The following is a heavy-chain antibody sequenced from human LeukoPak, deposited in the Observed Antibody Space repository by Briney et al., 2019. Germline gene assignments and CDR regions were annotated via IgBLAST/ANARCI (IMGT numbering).Heavy chain of an antibody. Sequence: SETLSLTCAVYGGSFSGYYWSWIRQPPGKGLEWIGEINHSGSTNYNPSLKSRVTISVDTSKNQFSLKLSSVTAADTAVYYCARELTYADYWGQGTLVTVSS. D-gene: IGHD1-26*01. CDR2: INHSGST. CDR1: GGSFSGYY. J-gene: IGHJ4*02. CDR3: ARELTYADY. V-gene: IGHV4-34*01.